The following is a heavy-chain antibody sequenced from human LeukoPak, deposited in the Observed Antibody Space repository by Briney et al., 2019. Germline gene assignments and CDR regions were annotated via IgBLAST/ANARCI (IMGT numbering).Heavy chain of an antibody. V-gene: IGHV3-30*18. J-gene: IGHJ6*02. CDR2: ISYDGSNK. D-gene: IGHD2-15*01. Sequence: GGSLRLSCAASGFTFSSYGMHWVHQAPGKGLEWVAVISYDGSNKYYADSVKGRFTISRDNSKNTPYLQMNSLRAEDTAVYYCAKFIYRLPYYYYGMDVWGQGTTVTVSS. CDR1: GFTFSSYG. CDR3: AKFIYRLPYYYYGMDV.